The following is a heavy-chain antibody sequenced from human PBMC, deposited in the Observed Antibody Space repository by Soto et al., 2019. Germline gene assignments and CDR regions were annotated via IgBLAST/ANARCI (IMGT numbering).Heavy chain of an antibody. V-gene: IGHV4-31*03. D-gene: IGHD6-13*01. CDR2: IYYSGST. J-gene: IGHJ4*02. CDR3: AREGGAAAQLEYYFDY. Sequence: QVQLQESGPGLVKPSQTLSLTCTVSGGSISSGGYYWSWIRQHPGKGLEWIGYIYYSGSTYYNPSLKSRVTIAVVTSKNQFSLKLSSVTAADTAVYYCAREGGAAAQLEYYFDYWGQGTLVTVSS. CDR1: GGSISSGGYY.